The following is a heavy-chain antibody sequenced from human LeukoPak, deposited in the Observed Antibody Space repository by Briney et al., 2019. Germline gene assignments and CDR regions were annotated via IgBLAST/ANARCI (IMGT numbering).Heavy chain of an antibody. J-gene: IGHJ4*02. D-gene: IGHD3-22*01. CDR1: GFTLSNYG. CDR2: ISDNAGRT. CDR3: AKRGVVIRVILVGFHREAYYFDS. Sequence: GGSLRLSCAVPGFTLSNYGMSWVRQAPGKGLEWVAGISDNAGRTNYADSVKGRFTISRDNPKNTLYLQMNSLRAEDTAVYFCAKRGVVIRVILVGFHREAYYFDSWGQGALVTVSS. V-gene: IGHV3-23*01.